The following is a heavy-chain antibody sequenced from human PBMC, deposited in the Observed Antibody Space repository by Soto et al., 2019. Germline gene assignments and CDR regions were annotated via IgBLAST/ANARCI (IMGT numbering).Heavy chain of an antibody. Sequence: QVQLVQSGAEVKKPGSSVKVSCKASGGTFSSYAISWVRHAPGQGLEWMGGIIPIFGTANYAQKFQGRVTITADKSTSTAYMELSSLRSEDTAVYYCASYCSSTSCYNYFDYWGQGTLVTVSS. J-gene: IGHJ4*02. D-gene: IGHD2-2*02. CDR3: ASYCSSTSCYNYFDY. CDR1: GGTFSSYA. CDR2: IIPIFGTA. V-gene: IGHV1-69*06.